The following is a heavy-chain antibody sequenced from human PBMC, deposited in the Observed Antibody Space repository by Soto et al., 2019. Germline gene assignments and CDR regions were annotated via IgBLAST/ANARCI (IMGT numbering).Heavy chain of an antibody. Sequence: ASVKVPCKTSGYTFTSYGITWVRQAPGQGLEWMGWITTDKGKTTYAQKFQGRVTMTTDTSTSTAYMELRSLRSDDTAVYYCATRSPVLDYCGQGTLVTVSS. V-gene: IGHV1-18*01. D-gene: IGHD1-1*01. J-gene: IGHJ4*02. CDR2: ITTDKGKT. CDR3: ATRSPVLDY. CDR1: GYTFTSYG.